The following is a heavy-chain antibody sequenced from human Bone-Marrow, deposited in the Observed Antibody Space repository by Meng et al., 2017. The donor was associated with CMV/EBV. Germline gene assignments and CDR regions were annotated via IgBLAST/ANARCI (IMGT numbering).Heavy chain of an antibody. V-gene: IGHV1-46*01. CDR2: INPSGGST. J-gene: IGHJ4*02. D-gene: IGHD3-3*01. CDR1: YTFPNYY. Sequence: YTFPNYYMNWVRQAPGQGLEWMGIINPSGGSTNYAQKFQGRVTMIRDTSTSTVYMELSSLRSEDTAMYYCARDYYDFWSGYSYYFHYWGQGTLVTVSS. CDR3: ARDYYDFWSGYSYYFHY.